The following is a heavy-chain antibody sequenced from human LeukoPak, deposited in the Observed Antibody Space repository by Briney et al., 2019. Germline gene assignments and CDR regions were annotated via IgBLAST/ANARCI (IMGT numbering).Heavy chain of an antibody. CDR1: GGSISNTNW. J-gene: IGHJ4*02. CDR2: ISLTGLT. D-gene: IGHD2-8*01. CDR3: SRENGAFSPFGY. V-gene: IGHV4-4*02. Sequence: SETLSLTCGVSGGSISNTNWWSWVRQPPGQGLEWIGEISLTGLTHYNPSLESRVTVSLDKPKNQLSLNLTSVTAADTAVYYCSRENGAFSPFGYWGQGTLVTVLS.